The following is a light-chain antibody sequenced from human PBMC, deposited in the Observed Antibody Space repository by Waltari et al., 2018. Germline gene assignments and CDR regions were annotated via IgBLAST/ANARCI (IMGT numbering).Light chain of an antibody. CDR3: ALYMGSGIWV. V-gene: IGLV8-61*01. CDR2: KAN. Sequence: QTVVTQEPSLSVSPGGTVTLTCALSSGSLSTTSYATWYQQTPGQAPPPLVYKANARSSGVPDRFSGSILGNTAALTSTGAQADDESDYYCALYMGSGIWVFGGGTRLTVL. J-gene: IGLJ3*02. CDR1: SGSLSTTSY.